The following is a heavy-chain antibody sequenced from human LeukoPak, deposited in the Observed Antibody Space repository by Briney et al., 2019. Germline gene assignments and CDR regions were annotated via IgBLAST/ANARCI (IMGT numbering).Heavy chain of an antibody. J-gene: IGHJ4*02. V-gene: IGHV3-66*01. CDR2: IYSGGST. CDR1: GFTFSSYA. D-gene: IGHD6-19*01. Sequence: GGSLRLSCAASGFTFSSYAMSWVRQAPGKGLEWVSVIYSGGSTYYADSVKGRFTISRDNSENTLYLQMNSLRAEDTAVYYCARVGSGWSVVYWGQGTLVTVSS. CDR3: ARVGSGWSVVY.